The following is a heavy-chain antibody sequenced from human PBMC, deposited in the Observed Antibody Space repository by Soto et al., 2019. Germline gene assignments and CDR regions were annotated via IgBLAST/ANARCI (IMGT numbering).Heavy chain of an antibody. CDR2: IKQDGSEK. CDR1: GFTFSSYW. CDR3: AREAFSDLGLGVWAFDI. D-gene: IGHD2-8*02. V-gene: IGHV3-7*01. J-gene: IGHJ3*02. Sequence: GGSLRLSCAASGFTFSSYWMSWVRQAPGKGLEWVANIKQDGSEKYYVDSVKGRFTISRDKPKNSRYLQMNSLRAEDTAVYYCAREAFSDLGLGVWAFDIWGQGTMVTVSS.